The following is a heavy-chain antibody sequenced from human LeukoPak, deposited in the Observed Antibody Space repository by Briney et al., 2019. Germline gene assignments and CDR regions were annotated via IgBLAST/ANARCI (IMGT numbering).Heavy chain of an antibody. CDR3: ARERCSSTSCYMGYYYYGMEV. J-gene: IGHJ6*02. CDR2: ISAYNGNT. V-gene: IGHV1-18*01. Sequence: ASVTVSFTAAGYTFTIYGISRVRQAPGQGLEWMGWISAYNGNTNYAQKLQGRVTMTTDTSTSTAYMELRSLRSDDTAVYYCARERCSSTSCYMGYYYYGMEVWGQGTTVTVSS. D-gene: IGHD2-2*02. CDR1: GYTFTIYG.